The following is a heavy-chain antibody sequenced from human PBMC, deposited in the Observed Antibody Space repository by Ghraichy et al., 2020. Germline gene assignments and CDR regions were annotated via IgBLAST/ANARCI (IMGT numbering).Heavy chain of an antibody. CDR1: GFTFHTYA. Sequence: GGSLRLSCAASGFTFHTYAMTWVRQAPGKGLEWVSAISANGDTTYYADSVKGRFTISRDNSKNTLYLQVNSLRAEDTAIYYCAKDGVIWNLLPYYFDYWGQGTLVTVSS. D-gene: IGHD1-1*01. CDR3: AKDGVIWNLLPYYFDY. J-gene: IGHJ4*02. V-gene: IGHV3-23*01. CDR2: ISANGDTT.